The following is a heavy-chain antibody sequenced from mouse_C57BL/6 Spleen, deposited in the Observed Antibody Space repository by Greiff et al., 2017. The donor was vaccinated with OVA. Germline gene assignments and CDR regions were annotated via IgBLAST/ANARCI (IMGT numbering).Heavy chain of an antibody. D-gene: IGHD1-1*01. CDR1: GYTFTSYW. CDR2: IYPSDSET. J-gene: IGHJ2*01. CDR3: ARALDYYGSRDY. Sequence: VQLQQPGAELVRPGSSVKLSCKASGYTFTSYWMDWVKQRPGQGLEWIGNIYPSDSETHYNQKFKDKATLTVDKSSSTAYMQLSSLTSEDSAVYYCARALDYYGSRDYWGQGTTLTVSS. V-gene: IGHV1-61*01.